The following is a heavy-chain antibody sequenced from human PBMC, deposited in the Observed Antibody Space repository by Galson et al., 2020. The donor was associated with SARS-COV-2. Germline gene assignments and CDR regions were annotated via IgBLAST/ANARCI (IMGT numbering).Heavy chain of an antibody. CDR1: GLSINSDFY. V-gene: IGHV4-38-2*01. D-gene: IGHD3-22*01. J-gene: IGHJ2*01. CDR2: IYQGGTT. CDR3: ARPSSSGYYSIGYFDL. Sequence: SQTLSLTCAVSGLSINSDFYWGWIRQPPGKGLEWIGNIYQGGTTYYNPSLKSRVTISIDQSKNQFSLTMTSVTAADTAVYYCARPSSSGYYSIGYFDLWGRGTLVTVSS.